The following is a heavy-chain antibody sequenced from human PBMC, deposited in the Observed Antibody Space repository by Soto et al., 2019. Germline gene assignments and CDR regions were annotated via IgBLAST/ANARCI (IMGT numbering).Heavy chain of an antibody. Sequence: RTSGYSWGWIRRPPGKGLEWIATISYSGSTYYNPSLKSRVTISVDTSKNQFSLHLSSVTAADTAVYFCAREDDGGDSLDVWGQGTTVTVSS. CDR1: RTSGYS. J-gene: IGHJ6*02. CDR3: AREDDGGDSLDV. CDR2: ISYSGST. V-gene: IGHV4-39*07. D-gene: IGHD2-21*02.